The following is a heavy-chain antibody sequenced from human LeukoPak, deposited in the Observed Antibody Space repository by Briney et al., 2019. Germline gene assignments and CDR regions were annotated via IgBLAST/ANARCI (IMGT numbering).Heavy chain of an antibody. Sequence: GGSLRLSCAASGFTFSSHAMSWVRQAPGKGLEWVSSIGGSGKNTFYADAVKGRFTISRDNSKDTLYLQMNSLRAEDTAVYYCAEDLKTINPTMDWGQGTLVTVSS. CDR3: AEDLKTINPTMD. V-gene: IGHV3-23*01. D-gene: IGHD3-10*01. CDR2: IGGSGKNT. CDR1: GFTFSSHA. J-gene: IGHJ4*02.